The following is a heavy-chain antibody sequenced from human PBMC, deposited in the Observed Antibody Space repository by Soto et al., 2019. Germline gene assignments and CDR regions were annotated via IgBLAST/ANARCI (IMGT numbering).Heavy chain of an antibody. CDR2: IYWDDDK. V-gene: IGHV2-5*02. J-gene: IGHJ4*02. D-gene: IGHD3-22*01. Sequence: QITLRESGPTLVKPTQTLTLTCTFSGFSLSTSGVGVGWIRQPPGKALEWLALIYWDDDKRYSPSLESRLTITKDPSKNQVVLTMTNVDPVDTATYYCAHRRYYYDSGAPSPVFDYWGQGTLVTVSS. CDR1: GFSLSTSGVG. CDR3: AHRRYYYDSGAPSPVFDY.